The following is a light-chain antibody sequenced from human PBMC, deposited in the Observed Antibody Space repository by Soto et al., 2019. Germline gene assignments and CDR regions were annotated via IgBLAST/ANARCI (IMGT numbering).Light chain of an antibody. CDR1: SSDVGYYNL. J-gene: IGLJ1*01. Sequence: QSALTQPASVSGSPGQSITIACTGTSSDVGYYNLVSWYQHHPGKAPKPMLSDVSKRPSGVSNRFSGSKSGNTASLTISGRQAEDESDYYCCSYAGPSTRYVFGTGTKVTVL. V-gene: IGLV2-23*02. CDR2: DVS. CDR3: CSYAGPSTRYV.